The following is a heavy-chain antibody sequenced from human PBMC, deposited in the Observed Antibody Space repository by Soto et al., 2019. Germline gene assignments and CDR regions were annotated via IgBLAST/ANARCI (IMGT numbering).Heavy chain of an antibody. V-gene: IGHV1-69*08. CDR3: ARDGGQWLAYFDY. CDR1: GGTFSSYT. D-gene: IGHD6-19*01. J-gene: IGHJ4*02. Sequence: QVQLVQSGAEVKKPGSSVKVSCKASGGTFSSYTISWVRQAPGQGLEWMGRIIPILGIANYAQKFQGRVKITADKSTSTAYRELSSLRSEDTAVYYGARDGGQWLAYFDYWGQGTLVTVSS. CDR2: IIPILGIA.